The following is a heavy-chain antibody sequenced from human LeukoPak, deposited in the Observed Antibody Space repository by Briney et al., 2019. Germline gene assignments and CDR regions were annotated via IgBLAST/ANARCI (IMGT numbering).Heavy chain of an antibody. J-gene: IGHJ3*01. D-gene: IGHD6-19*01. V-gene: IGHV1-69*13. CDR2: IIPIFGTA. CDR3: AKDRTRGWYLGYDAFDV. CDR1: GGTFSSYA. Sequence: ASVKVSCKASGGTFSSYAISWVRQAPGQGLEWMGGIIPIFGTANYAQKFQGRVTITADESTSTAYMELSSLRSEDTAVYYCAKDRTRGWYLGYDAFDVWGQGTMVTVSS.